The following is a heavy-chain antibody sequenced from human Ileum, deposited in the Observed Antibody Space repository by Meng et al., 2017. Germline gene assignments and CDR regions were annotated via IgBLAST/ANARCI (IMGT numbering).Heavy chain of an antibody. D-gene: IGHD2-15*01. CDR2: SHYTGTA. CDR1: NASINNYY. J-gene: IGHJ4*02. Sequence: QVHVQEPGPGLVKPSETPSLTRSVSNASINNYYWSWVRQPPGKGLEWIGYSHYTGTANYNPSLRGRVAISVDTSKNQVSLRVTSVTAADTAIYFCARGYCSGDNCYKTPGFWGQGTLVTVSS. CDR3: ARGYCSGDNCYKTPGF. V-gene: IGHV4-59*01.